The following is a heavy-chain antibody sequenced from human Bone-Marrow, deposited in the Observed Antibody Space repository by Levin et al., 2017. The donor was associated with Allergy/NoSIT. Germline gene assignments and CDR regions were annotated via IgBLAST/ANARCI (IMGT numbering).Heavy chain of an antibody. D-gene: IGHD2-2*01. CDR3: TTDRGPRYCSRTTCSWTS. CDR2: IKPKNDGGTT. CDR1: GFTFANGW. Sequence: GESLKISCAGSGFTFANGWMNWVRQAPGKGLEWVGRIKPKNDGGTTDYAAPVKGRFTISRDDSKNTIYLQMNSLKTEDTALYHCTTDRGPRYCSRTTCSWTSWGQGTLVTVSS. J-gene: IGHJ5*02. V-gene: IGHV3-15*01.